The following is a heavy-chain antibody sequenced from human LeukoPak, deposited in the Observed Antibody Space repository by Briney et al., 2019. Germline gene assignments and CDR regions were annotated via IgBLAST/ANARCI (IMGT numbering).Heavy chain of an antibody. CDR1: GYSISSGYY. Sequence: PSETLSLTCAVSGYSISSGYYWGWIRQPPGKGLERIGSIYHSGSTYYNPSLKSRVTISVDTSKNQFSLKLSSVTAADTAVYYCARQGRSHYYFDYWGQGTLVTVSS. D-gene: IGHD6-13*01. J-gene: IGHJ4*02. V-gene: IGHV4-38-2*01. CDR3: ARQGRSHYYFDY. CDR2: IYHSGST.